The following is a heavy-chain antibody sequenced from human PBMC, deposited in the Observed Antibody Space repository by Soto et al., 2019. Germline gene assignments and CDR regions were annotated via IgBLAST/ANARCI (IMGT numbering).Heavy chain of an antibody. CDR1: GATFSTTG. V-gene: IGHV1-69*01. Sequence: QVQLVQSGAEVRKPGSSLRVSCKSSGATFSTTGISWVRQAPGQGLEWMGGIIPLFGTPKYARKFQGRVSITADESTNTVYMELNSLRPDDAAAYYCARASPVICGGDPCYRLDSSFDSWGQGSLVIVSS. D-gene: IGHD2-21*02. CDR2: IIPLFGTP. J-gene: IGHJ5*01. CDR3: ARASPVICGGDPCYRLDSSFDS.